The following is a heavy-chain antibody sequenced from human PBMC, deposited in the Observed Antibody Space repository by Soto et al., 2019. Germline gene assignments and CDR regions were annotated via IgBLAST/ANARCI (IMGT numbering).Heavy chain of an antibody. D-gene: IGHD1-7*01. CDR3: AGLLPTRNYQRGTFDY. J-gene: IGHJ4*02. CDR2: IDYTGST. Sequence: SETLSLTCTVSGGSISSSSYYWGWVRQPPGKGLECIGNIDYTGSTYCNPSLKSRVTISVDTSNNQFSLKWSSVPAADAAVYYCAGLLPTRNYQRGTFDYWGQGILVTVSS. CDR1: GGSISSSSYY. V-gene: IGHV4-39*01.